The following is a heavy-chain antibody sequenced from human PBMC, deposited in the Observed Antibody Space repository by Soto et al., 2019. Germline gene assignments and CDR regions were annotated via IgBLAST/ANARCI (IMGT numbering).Heavy chain of an antibody. CDR1: GTSISSTNYY. CDR3: ARRERAAGTDWWFDP. D-gene: IGHD6-13*01. V-gene: IGHV4-39*01. Sequence: PSETLSLTCTVSGTSISSTNYYWGWVRQPPGKGLEWIGGIYHSGSTNYNPSLKSRVTISVDKSKNQFSLKLSSVTAADTAVYYCARRERAAGTDWWFDPWSQGTLVTVSS. J-gene: IGHJ5*02. CDR2: IYHSGST.